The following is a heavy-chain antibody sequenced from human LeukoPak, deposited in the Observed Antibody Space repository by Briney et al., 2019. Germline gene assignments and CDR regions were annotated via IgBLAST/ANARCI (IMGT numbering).Heavy chain of an antibody. V-gene: IGHV1-46*01. D-gene: IGHD6-13*01. CDR1: GYTFTSYY. CDR3: AKDIVAAAGHGGYFDY. Sequence: ASVKVSCKASGYTFTSYYMHWVRQAPGQGLEWMGIINPSGGSTSYAQKFQGRVTMTRDTSTSTVYMELSSLRSEDTAVYYCAKDIVAAAGHGGYFDYWGQGTLVTVSS. J-gene: IGHJ4*02. CDR2: INPSGGST.